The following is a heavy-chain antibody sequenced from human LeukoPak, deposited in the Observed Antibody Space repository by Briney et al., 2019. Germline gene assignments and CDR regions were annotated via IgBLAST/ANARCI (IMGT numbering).Heavy chain of an antibody. CDR1: GGSISSYY. CDR2: IYYSGST. D-gene: IGHD6-19*01. J-gene: IGHJ3*02. V-gene: IGHV4-59*01. Sequence: SETLSLTCTVSGGSISSYYWSWIRQPPGKGLEWIGYIYYSGSTNYDPSLKSRVTISVDTSKNQFSLKLSSVTAADTAVYYCARASSSGWYAGAFDIWGQGTMVTVSS. CDR3: ARASSSGWYAGAFDI.